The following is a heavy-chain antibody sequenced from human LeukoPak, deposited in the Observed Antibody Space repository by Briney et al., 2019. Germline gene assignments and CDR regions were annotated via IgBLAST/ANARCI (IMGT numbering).Heavy chain of an antibody. D-gene: IGHD6-25*01. CDR2: IKQDGSEK. CDR3: ARVRLSDYYYYGMDV. Sequence: GGSLRLSCAASGFTFSSYWMSWVRQAPGKGLEWVANIKQDGSEKYYVDSVKGRFTISRDNAKNSLYLQMNSLRAEDTAVYYCARVRLSDYYYYGMDVWGQGTRSPSP. J-gene: IGHJ6*02. V-gene: IGHV3-7*01. CDR1: GFTFSSYW.